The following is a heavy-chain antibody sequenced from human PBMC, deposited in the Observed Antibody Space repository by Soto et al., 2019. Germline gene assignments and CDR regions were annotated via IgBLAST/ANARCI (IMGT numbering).Heavy chain of an antibody. J-gene: IGHJ4*02. Sequence: EVQLVESGGGLVQPGGSLRLSCVASGFTFSAYRMSWVRQAPGKGLEWVANIKQDGSEKKYVDSVKGRFTISRDNAKNSHYLQMNSLRDEDTAVYYCARGAVTFDYWGQGTLVTASS. CDR2: IKQDGSEK. V-gene: IGHV3-7*03. CDR3: ARGAVTFDY. D-gene: IGHD4-17*01. CDR1: GFTFSAYR.